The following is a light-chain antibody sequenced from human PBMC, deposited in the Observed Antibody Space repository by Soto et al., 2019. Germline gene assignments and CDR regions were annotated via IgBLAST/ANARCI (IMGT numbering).Light chain of an antibody. CDR3: QQSYSTPWT. CDR1: QSISSY. J-gene: IGKJ1*01. V-gene: IGKV1-39*01. Sequence: DIQMTHSPSSLSASVGDRVTITCRASQSISSYLNWYQQKLGKAPKLLIYAASSLQSGVPSRFSGSGSGTDFTLTISSLQPEDFATYYCQQSYSTPWTFGQGTKVDIK. CDR2: AAS.